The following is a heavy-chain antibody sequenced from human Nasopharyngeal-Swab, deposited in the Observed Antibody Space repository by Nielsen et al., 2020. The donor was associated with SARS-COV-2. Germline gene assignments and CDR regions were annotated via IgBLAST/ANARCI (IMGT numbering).Heavy chain of an antibody. Sequence: GGSLRLSCAASGFTFSDHYMTWIRQAPGKGLEWVLYISPSSSDTNYADSVKGRFTISRDNAKNSLYLQMNSLRAEDTAVYYCARGHYGLDVWGQGTTVTASS. V-gene: IGHV3-11*06. CDR1: GFTFSDHY. CDR2: ISPSSSDT. J-gene: IGHJ6*02. CDR3: ARGHYGLDV.